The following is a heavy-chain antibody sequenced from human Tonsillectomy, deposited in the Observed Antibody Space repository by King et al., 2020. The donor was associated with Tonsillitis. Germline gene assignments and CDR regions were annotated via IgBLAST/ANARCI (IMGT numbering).Heavy chain of an antibody. Sequence: VQLVESGGGLVKPGGSLRLSCAASGFTFSDYYMSWIRQAPGKGLEWVSYISSSGSTIYYADSVKGRFTISRDKAKNSLYLQMNRLRAEDTAVYYCARDPYSSHYGDYEHDAFDIWGQGTMVTVSS. J-gene: IGHJ3*02. CDR3: ARDPYSSHYGDYEHDAFDI. D-gene: IGHD4-17*01. CDR2: ISSSGSTI. CDR1: GFTFSDYY. V-gene: IGHV3-11*01.